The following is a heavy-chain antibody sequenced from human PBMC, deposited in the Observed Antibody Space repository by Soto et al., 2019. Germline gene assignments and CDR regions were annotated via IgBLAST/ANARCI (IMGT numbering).Heavy chain of an antibody. CDR3: ARGPTVTYYYYYGMDV. CDR1: RGTFSSYA. Sequence: QVQLVQSGAEVKKPGSSVKVSCKASRGTFSSYAISWVRQAPGQGLEWMGGIIPIFGTANYAQKFQGRVTITADKSTSTAYMELSSLRSEDTAVYYCARGPTVTYYYYYGMDVWGQGTTVTVSS. J-gene: IGHJ6*02. CDR2: IIPIFGTA. D-gene: IGHD4-4*01. V-gene: IGHV1-69*06.